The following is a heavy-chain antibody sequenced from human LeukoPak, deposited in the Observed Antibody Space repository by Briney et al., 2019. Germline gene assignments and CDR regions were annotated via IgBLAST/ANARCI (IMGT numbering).Heavy chain of an antibody. CDR3: AKNFFGSGSYVHVFDP. CDR1: GYTFTGYY. D-gene: IGHD3-10*01. J-gene: IGHJ5*02. V-gene: IGHV1-2*02. CDR2: INPNSGGT. Sequence: ASVKVSCKASGYTFTGYYMHWVRQAPGQGLEWLGWINPNSGGTNYAQKFQDRVTMTRDTSISTAYMELSSLTSDDSAVYYCAKNFFGSGSYVHVFDPWGQGTLVTVSS.